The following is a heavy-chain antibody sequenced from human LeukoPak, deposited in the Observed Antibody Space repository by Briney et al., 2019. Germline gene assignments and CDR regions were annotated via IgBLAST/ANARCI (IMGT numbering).Heavy chain of an antibody. CDR3: ARGSSGWYLVDH. CDR1: GGSISSYY. CDR2: FYHSGST. V-gene: IGHV4-59*08. D-gene: IGHD6-19*01. Sequence: SETLSLTCTVSGGSISSYYWSWIRQPPGKGLEWIGYFYHSGSTNYNPSLKSLVTISVDTSKNQFSLKLSSVTAADTAVYYCARGSSGWYLVDHWGQGTLITVSS. J-gene: IGHJ4*02.